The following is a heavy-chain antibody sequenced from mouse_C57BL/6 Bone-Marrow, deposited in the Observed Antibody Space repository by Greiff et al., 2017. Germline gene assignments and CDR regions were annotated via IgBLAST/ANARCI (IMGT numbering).Heavy chain of an antibody. V-gene: IGHV1-54*01. D-gene: IGHD2-3*01. CDR1: GYAFTNYL. Sequence: VHLVESGAELVRPGTSVTVSCKASGYAFTNYLIEWVKQRPGQGLEWIGVINPGSGGTNYNEKFKGKATLTADKSSSTAYMQLSSLTSEDSAVYFCARGGWFPDYWGQGTTLTVSS. CDR3: ARGGWFPDY. CDR2: INPGSGGT. J-gene: IGHJ2*01.